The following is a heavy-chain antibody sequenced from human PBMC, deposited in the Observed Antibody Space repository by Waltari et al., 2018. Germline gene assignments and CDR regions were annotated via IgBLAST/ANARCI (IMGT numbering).Heavy chain of an antibody. CDR2: NAYNGRT. D-gene: IGHD3-3*01. CDR3: GRSYDFWSGYPLDY. V-gene: IGHV4-59*01. CDR1: GDSINNYY. Sequence: QVQLQESGPGLVKPSETLSLTCAASGDSINNYYWNWIRQPPGKELEWIGYNAYNGRTNYNPSLKSRVTISVDTSKTQFSLKLTSVTAADTAVYYCGRSYDFWSGYPLDYWGPGSLVTVSS. J-gene: IGHJ4*02.